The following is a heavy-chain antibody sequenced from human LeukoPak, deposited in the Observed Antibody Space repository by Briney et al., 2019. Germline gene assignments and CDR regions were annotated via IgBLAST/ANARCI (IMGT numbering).Heavy chain of an antibody. Sequence: GGSLRLSCAASGFTFSSYAMHWVRQAPGKGLEWVSSISGGSTYYADSRKGRFTISRDNSKNTLHLQMNSLRAEDTAVYYCAKGGIHMHYYYMDVWGKGTTVTVSS. CDR3: AKGGIHMHYYYMDV. D-gene: IGHD6-13*01. J-gene: IGHJ6*03. V-gene: IGHV3-38-3*01. CDR2: ISGGST. CDR1: GFTFSSYA.